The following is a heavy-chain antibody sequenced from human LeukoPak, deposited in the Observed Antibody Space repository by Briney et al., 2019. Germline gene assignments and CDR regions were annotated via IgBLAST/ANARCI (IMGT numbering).Heavy chain of an antibody. CDR2: IYYSGST. J-gene: IGHJ5*02. CDR3: AREVGSSWRNWFDP. Sequence: SETLSLTCTVSGGSISSYYWSWIRQPPGKGLEWIGYIYYSGSTNYNPSLKSRVTVSVDTSKNQFSLKLSSVTAADTAVYYCAREVGSSWRNWFDPWGQGTLVTVSS. CDR1: GGSISSYY. V-gene: IGHV4-59*01. D-gene: IGHD6-13*01.